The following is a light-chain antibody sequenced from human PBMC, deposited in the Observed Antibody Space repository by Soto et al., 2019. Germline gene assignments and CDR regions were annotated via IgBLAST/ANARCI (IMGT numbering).Light chain of an antibody. V-gene: IGKV3-15*01. CDR3: QQYNNWWT. Sequence: EIVMTQSPATLSVSPGERATLSCRASQSVSNNLAWYQNKPGQAPRLLIYGAATRANGIPARFSGSGSGTEFTLTISSLQSADFALYYCQQYNNWWTFGQGTRVDIK. CDR1: QSVSNN. CDR2: GAA. J-gene: IGKJ1*01.